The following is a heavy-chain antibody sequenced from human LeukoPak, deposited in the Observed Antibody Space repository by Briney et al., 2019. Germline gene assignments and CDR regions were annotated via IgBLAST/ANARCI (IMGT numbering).Heavy chain of an antibody. Sequence: GGSLRLSCAVSGFTFSNYWMNWVRQAPGKGLEWVSSISGSSGSIYYADSVKDRFTISRDNAENSLYLQMNSLRAEDTAVYYCARANPPGISFFDYWGQGALVTVSS. CDR2: ISGSSGSI. V-gene: IGHV3-21*06. D-gene: IGHD3-16*02. CDR3: ARANPPGISFFDY. CDR1: GFTFSNYW. J-gene: IGHJ4*02.